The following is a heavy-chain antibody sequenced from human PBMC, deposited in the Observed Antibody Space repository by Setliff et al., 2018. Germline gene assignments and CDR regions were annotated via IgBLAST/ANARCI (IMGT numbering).Heavy chain of an antibody. CDR2: IYSSGST. D-gene: IGHD3-22*01. Sequence: KASETLSLTCTVSGGSISSGDYYWSRIRQPPGNGLEWIGYIYSSGSTYYNPSLKSRVSISVDTSKNQFSLKLSSVTAADTAVYYCARESRYYYDNLGTLDYWGQGTLVTVSS. V-gene: IGHV4-30-4*08. CDR1: GGSISSGDYY. CDR3: ARESRYYYDNLGTLDY. J-gene: IGHJ4*02.